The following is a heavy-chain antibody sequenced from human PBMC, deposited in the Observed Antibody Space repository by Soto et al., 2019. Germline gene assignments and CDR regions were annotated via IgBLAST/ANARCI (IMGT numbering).Heavy chain of an antibody. J-gene: IGHJ6*02. Sequence: PSETLSLTCTVSGGSISSYYWGWIRQPPGKGLEWIGYIYYSGSANYNPSLKSRVTISVDTSKNQFSLKLSSVTAADTAVYYCARENWKVYYYYGMDVWGQGTTVTVS. CDR1: GGSISSYY. V-gene: IGHV4-59*01. D-gene: IGHD1-1*01. CDR2: IYYSGSA. CDR3: ARENWKVYYYYGMDV.